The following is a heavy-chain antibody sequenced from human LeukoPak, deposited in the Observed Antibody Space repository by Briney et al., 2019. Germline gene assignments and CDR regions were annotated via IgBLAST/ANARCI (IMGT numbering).Heavy chain of an antibody. Sequence: PGGALRLSCAACGFTFSDYYMRWIRQVPGKGLEWVSYISSSSSYTNYADSLKGRFTISRDNAKNSLHLQMNSLRAEDTDVYYCARDPSYSSGWYGWFDPWGQGTLVTVSS. D-gene: IGHD6-19*01. V-gene: IGHV3-11*05. CDR2: ISSSSSYT. CDR3: ARDPSYSSGWYGWFDP. J-gene: IGHJ5*02. CDR1: GFTFSDYY.